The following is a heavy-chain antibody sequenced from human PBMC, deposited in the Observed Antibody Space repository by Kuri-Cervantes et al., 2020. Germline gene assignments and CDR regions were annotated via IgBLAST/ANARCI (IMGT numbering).Heavy chain of an antibody. Sequence: GGSLRLSCAASGFTFSDYYMSWIRQAPGKGLEWVSYISSSSSTIYYADSVKGRFTIFRDNAKNSLYLQMNSLRAEDTAVYYCARRLASGGYQRLDYWGQGTLVTVSS. CDR2: ISSSSSTI. D-gene: IGHD1-26*01. J-gene: IGHJ4*02. V-gene: IGHV3-11*01. CDR3: ARRLASGGYQRLDY. CDR1: GFTFSDYY.